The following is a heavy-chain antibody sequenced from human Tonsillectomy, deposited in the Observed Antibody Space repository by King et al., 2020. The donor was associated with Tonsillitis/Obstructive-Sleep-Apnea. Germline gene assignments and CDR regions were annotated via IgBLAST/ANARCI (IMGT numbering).Heavy chain of an antibody. Sequence: VQLQESGPGLVKPSETLSLTCTVSGGSISSYYWSWIRQPAGKGLEWIGRIYTSGSTNYNPSLKSRVTMSVDTSKNQFSLKLSCVTAADTAVYYCAGDSGVTMLVVVAGPDAFDIWGQGTMVTVSS. V-gene: IGHV4-4*07. J-gene: IGHJ3*02. D-gene: IGHD3-22*01. CDR1: GGSISSYY. CDR2: IYTSGST. CDR3: AGDSGVTMLVVVAGPDAFDI.